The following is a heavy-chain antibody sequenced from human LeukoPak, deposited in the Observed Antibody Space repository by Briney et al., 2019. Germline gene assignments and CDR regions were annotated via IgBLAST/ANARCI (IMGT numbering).Heavy chain of an antibody. CDR2: IYYSGST. Sequence: SETLSLTCTVSGGSISSGGYYWSWIRQHPGRGLEWIGYIYYSGSTYYSPSLKSRVTISVDTSKNQFSLKLSSVTAADTAVYYCARDGSGSYLNWFDPWGQGTLVTVSS. CDR3: ARDGSGSYLNWFDP. J-gene: IGHJ5*02. CDR1: GGSISSGGYY. V-gene: IGHV4-31*03. D-gene: IGHD3-10*01.